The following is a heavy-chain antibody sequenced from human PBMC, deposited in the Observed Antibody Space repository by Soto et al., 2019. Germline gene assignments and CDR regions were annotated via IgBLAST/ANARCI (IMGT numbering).Heavy chain of an antibody. CDR1: GYSISSGYY. Sequence: KPSETLSLTCAVSGYSISSGYYWGWIRQPPGKGLEWIGSIYHSGSTYYNPSLKSRVTISVDTSKNQFSLKLSSVTAADTAVYYCASSDYGDYFDYWGQGTLVTVSS. CDR2: IYHSGST. J-gene: IGHJ4*02. V-gene: IGHV4-38-2*01. CDR3: ASSDYGDYFDY. D-gene: IGHD4-17*01.